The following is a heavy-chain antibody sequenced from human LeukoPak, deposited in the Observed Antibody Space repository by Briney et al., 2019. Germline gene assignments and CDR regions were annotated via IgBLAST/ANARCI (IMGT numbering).Heavy chain of an antibody. CDR2: FDPEDGET. V-gene: IGHV1-24*01. CDR1: GYTLTELS. D-gene: IGHD3-22*01. Sequence: ASVKVSCKVSGYTLTELSMHWVRQAPGKGLEWMGGFDPEDGETIYAQKFQGRVTMTEDTSTDTAYMGPSSMRSEDTAVYYCATRLPAAILPPNYYDSSGSWDYWGQGTLVTVSS. J-gene: IGHJ4*02. CDR3: ATRLPAAILPPNYYDSSGSWDY.